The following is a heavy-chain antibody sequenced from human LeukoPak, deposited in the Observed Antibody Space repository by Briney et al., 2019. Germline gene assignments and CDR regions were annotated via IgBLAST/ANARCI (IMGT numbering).Heavy chain of an antibody. CDR1: VFTFSDYY. V-gene: IGHV3-11*01. J-gene: IGHJ5*02. CDR2: ISSSSNNI. CDR3: ARAAGWFDP. Sequence: PGGCLRLSCAASVFTFSDYYMTWIRQAPGKGLEWVSYISSSSNNIHYANSVRGRFTISRDNAKNSVYLQMNSLRAEDTAIYYCARAAGWFDPWGQGTLVTVSS.